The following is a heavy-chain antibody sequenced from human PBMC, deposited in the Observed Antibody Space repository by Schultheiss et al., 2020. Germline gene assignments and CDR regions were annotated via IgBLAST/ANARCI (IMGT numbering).Heavy chain of an antibody. Sequence: SETLSLTCTVSGGSISSYYWSWIRQPPGKGLEWIGYIYYSGSTNYNPSLKSRVTISVDTSKNQFSLKLSSVTAADTAVYYCARRCTSCYRNYYYGMDVWGTGHTGTVAS. J-gene: IGHJ6*04. CDR3: ARRCTSCYRNYYYGMDV. CDR1: GGSISSYY. D-gene: IGHD2-2*01. CDR2: IYYSGST. V-gene: IGHV4-59*08.